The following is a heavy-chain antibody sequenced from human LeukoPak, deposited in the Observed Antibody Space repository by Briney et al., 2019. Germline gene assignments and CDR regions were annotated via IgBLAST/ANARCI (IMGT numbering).Heavy chain of an antibody. V-gene: IGHV3-53*01. CDR1: GFTFSKYG. J-gene: IGHJ4*02. CDR3: ASSGNYYPYLLDY. CDR2: IYSGGST. D-gene: IGHD1-26*01. Sequence: GGSLRLSCAASGFTFSKYGMSWVRQAPGKGLEWVSVIYSGGSTYYADSVKGRFTIPRDNSKNTLYLQMNSLRAEDTAVYYCASSGNYYPYLLDYWGQGTLVTVSS.